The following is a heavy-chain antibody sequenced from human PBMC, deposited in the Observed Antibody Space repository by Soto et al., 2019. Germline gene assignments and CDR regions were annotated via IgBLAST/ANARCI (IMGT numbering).Heavy chain of an antibody. CDR2: INPNSGGT. CDR1: GYTFTGYY. CDR3: ARDTYYGSGTYNFFDY. V-gene: IGHV1-2*04. J-gene: IGHJ4*02. Sequence: GASVKVSCKASGYTFTGYYMHWVRQAPGQGLEWMGWINPNSGGTNYAQKFQGWVTMTRDTSISTAYMELSSLRSEDTAVYYCARDTYYGSGTYNFFDYWGQGTPVTVSS. D-gene: IGHD3-10*01.